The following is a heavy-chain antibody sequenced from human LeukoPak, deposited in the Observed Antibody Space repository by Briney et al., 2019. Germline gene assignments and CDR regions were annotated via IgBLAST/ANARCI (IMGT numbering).Heavy chain of an antibody. CDR3: ARGYCSGGGCYEQGNDY. Sequence: SETLSLTCAVSGYSISSGYYWGWIRQPPGKGLEWIGSIYHSGSTYYNPSLKSRVTMSVDTSKNQFSLKLSSVTAADTAVYYCARGYCSGGGCYEQGNDYWGQGTLVTVSS. J-gene: IGHJ4*02. CDR1: GYSISSGYY. CDR2: IYHSGST. V-gene: IGHV4-38-2*01. D-gene: IGHD2-15*01.